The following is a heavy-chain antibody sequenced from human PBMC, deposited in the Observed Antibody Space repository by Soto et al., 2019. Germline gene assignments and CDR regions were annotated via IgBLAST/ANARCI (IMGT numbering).Heavy chain of an antibody. V-gene: IGHV4-31*03. D-gene: IGHD6-25*01. CDR3: VRMAPGDQRVFDY. CDR1: GGSINSGGYY. J-gene: IGHJ4*02. Sequence: SETMSLTCTVSGGSINSGGYYWSWIRQHPGKGLEWMGYIYYSGSTYYNPSLKSRVTISIDTSKNEFSLQLSSMTAADTAVYYCVRMAPGDQRVFDYWGQGTLVT. CDR2: IYYSGST.